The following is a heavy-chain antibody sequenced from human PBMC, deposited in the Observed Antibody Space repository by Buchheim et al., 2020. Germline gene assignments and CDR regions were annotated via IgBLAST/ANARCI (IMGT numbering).Heavy chain of an antibody. CDR1: GGSTSSYY. J-gene: IGHJ4*02. D-gene: IGHD6-13*01. Sequence: QVQLQESGPGLVKPSETLSLTCTVSGGSTSSYYWSWIRQPPGKGLEWIGYIYYSGSTNYNPSLKSRATISVDTSKNQFSLKLSSVTAADTAVYYCAGSYSSSWYYFDYWGQGTL. V-gene: IGHV4-59*01. CDR2: IYYSGST. CDR3: AGSYSSSWYYFDY.